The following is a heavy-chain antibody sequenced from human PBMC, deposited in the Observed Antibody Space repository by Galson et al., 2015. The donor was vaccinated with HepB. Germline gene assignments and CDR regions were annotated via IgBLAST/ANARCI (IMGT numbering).Heavy chain of an antibody. D-gene: IGHD3-9*01. J-gene: IGHJ4*02. CDR2: ISAYNGNT. CDR1: GYTFTSYG. CDR3: ARDMDYDILTGYWFRIDY. V-gene: IGHV1-18*01. Sequence: SVKVSCKASGYTFTSYGISWVRQAPGQGLEWMGWISAYNGNTNYAQKLQGRVTMTTDTSTSTAYMELRSLRSDDTAVYYCARDMDYDILTGYWFRIDYWGQGTLVTVSS.